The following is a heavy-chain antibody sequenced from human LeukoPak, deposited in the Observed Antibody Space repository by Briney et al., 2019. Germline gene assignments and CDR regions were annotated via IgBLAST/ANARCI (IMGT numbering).Heavy chain of an antibody. V-gene: IGHV6-1*01. J-gene: IGHJ5*02. D-gene: IGHD2-2*01. CDR2: TYYRSTWYN. CDR3: ARRLTQYDCFDP. Sequence: SQTLSLTCAISGDSVSSNSVTWNWIRQSPSRGLEWLGRTYYRSTWYNDYAVSVRGRITVNTDTSKNQFSLHLNSVTPEDTAVYYCARRLTQYDCFDPWGQGIPVTVSS. CDR1: GDSVSSNSVT.